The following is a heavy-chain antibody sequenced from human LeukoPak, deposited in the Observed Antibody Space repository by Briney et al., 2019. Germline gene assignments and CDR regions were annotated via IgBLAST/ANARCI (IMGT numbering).Heavy chain of an antibody. CDR2: IYPGDSDT. CDR3: VRDGYSSGWAFDY. Sequence: GESLKISCEGSGYTFTNHWIGWVRQMPGKGLEWMGIIYPGDSDTTYSPSFQGQVTISADKSISTAYLQWSSLKASDTAMYCCVRDGYSSGWAFDYWGQGTLVTVSS. V-gene: IGHV5-51*01. D-gene: IGHD6-19*01. J-gene: IGHJ4*02. CDR1: GYTFTNHW.